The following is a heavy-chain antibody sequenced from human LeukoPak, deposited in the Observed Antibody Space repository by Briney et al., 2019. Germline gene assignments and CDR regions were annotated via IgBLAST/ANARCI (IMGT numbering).Heavy chain of an antibody. CDR1: GFIFSSYW. D-gene: IGHD5-18*01. V-gene: IGHV3-7*01. CDR2: IKEDGSEK. J-gene: IGHJ4*02. CDR3: ARDAGYGYDRFDY. Sequence: WGSLRLSCAASGFIFSSYWMAWVRQAPGKGLEWVANIKEDGSEKNYVDSVKGRFTISRDNAKNSLYLQMNSLRAEDTAVYYCARDAGYGYDRFDYWGQGTQVTVSS.